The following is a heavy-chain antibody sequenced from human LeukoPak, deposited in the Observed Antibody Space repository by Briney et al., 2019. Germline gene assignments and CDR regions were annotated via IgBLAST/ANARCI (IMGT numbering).Heavy chain of an antibody. CDR3: TRNCGSDNWFDP. D-gene: IGHD7-27*01. Sequence: GGCLRLSCAASGFTVSSNYMTWVRPAPGKGLEWVSVIYSGGSTYYADSVKGRFTISRDNSKNTLYLQMRSLRAEDTAVYYCTRNCGSDNWFDPWGQGTLVTVSS. V-gene: IGHV3-53*01. CDR2: IYSGGST. J-gene: IGHJ5*02. CDR1: GFTVSSNY.